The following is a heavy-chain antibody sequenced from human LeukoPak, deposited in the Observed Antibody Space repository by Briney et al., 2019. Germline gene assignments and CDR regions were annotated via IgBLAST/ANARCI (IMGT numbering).Heavy chain of an antibody. V-gene: IGHV3-23*01. Sequence: PGGSLRLSCAASGFIFNNFAMSWVRQAPGKGLEWVSSISGHSNIKYYADSVKGRFTVSRDYSTNTLYLQMTSLTAEDTALYFCAKLADKDTDANRPFDYWGRGTLVTVSS. J-gene: IGHJ4*02. CDR1: GFIFNNFA. CDR2: ISGHSNIK. D-gene: IGHD2-15*01. CDR3: AKLADKDTDANRPFDY.